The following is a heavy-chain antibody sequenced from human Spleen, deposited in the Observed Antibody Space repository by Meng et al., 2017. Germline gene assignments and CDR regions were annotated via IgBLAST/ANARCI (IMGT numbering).Heavy chain of an antibody. J-gene: IGHJ4*02. V-gene: IGHV1-2*06. Sequence: QVQLVQSGAEVKKPGASVKVSCQASGNIFTAHYVHWVRQAPGEGLEWMGRINPNSGGTNYAQKFQGRVTMTRDTSISTAYMELSRLRSDDTAVYYCARDEDISAAGKLFGDYWGQGTLVTVSS. CDR1: GNIFTAHY. CDR2: INPNSGGT. CDR3: ARDEDISAAGKLFGDY. D-gene: IGHD6-13*01.